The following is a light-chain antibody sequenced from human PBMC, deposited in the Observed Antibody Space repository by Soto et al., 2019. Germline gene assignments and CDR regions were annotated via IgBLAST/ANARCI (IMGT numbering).Light chain of an antibody. J-gene: IGKJ5*01. CDR2: DTS. V-gene: IGKV3-11*01. CDR1: QIVGSF. Sequence: EIVFTQSPATLSLSPVERATLSCRASQIVGSFLAWYQQKPGQAPRLLIYDTSIRATGIPARFSGSGSGTDFTLTISSLEPEDFAVYYCQQRNSWPPTFTFGQGTRLEIK. CDR3: QQRNSWPPTFT.